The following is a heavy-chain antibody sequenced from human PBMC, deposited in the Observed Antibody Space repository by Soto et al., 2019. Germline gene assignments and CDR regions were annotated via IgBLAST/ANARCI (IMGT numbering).Heavy chain of an antibody. CDR3: ARGVTTYYYYYGMDV. CDR1: GYTFTSYD. Sequence: AASVKVSCKASGYTFTSYDINWVRQATGQGLEWMGGIIPNSGNANYAQKFQGRVTITADESTSTAYMELSSLRSEDTAVYYCARGVTTYYYYYGMDVWGQGTTVTVSS. V-gene: IGHV1-69*13. CDR2: IIPNSGNA. J-gene: IGHJ6*02. D-gene: IGHD4-4*01.